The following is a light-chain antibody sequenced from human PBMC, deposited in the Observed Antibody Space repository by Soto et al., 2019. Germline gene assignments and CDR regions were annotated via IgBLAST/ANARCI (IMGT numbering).Light chain of an antibody. CDR2: GAS. Sequence: EIVMTQSPATLSVSPGERATLSCRASQSVGSNLAWYQQKPGQAPRLLIYGASTRATGIPARFSGSGSGTEFTLTISILQSEDFASYFCQQYNNWLPDRTFGQGTKVEIK. CDR1: QSVGSN. CDR3: QQYNNWLPDRT. V-gene: IGKV3-15*01. J-gene: IGKJ1*01.